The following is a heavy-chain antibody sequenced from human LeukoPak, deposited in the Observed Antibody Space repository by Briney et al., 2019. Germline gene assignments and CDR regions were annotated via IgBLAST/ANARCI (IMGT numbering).Heavy chain of an antibody. J-gene: IGHJ4*02. Sequence: GASVKVSCKGSGYTFTGYYMHWVRQAPGQGLEWMGWINPNSGGTNYAQKFQGRVTMTRDTSISTAYMELSRLRSDDTAVYYCARDKALRYGDYYFDYWGQGTLVTVSS. D-gene: IGHD4-17*01. CDR2: INPNSGGT. CDR3: ARDKALRYGDYYFDY. V-gene: IGHV1-2*02. CDR1: GYTFTGYY.